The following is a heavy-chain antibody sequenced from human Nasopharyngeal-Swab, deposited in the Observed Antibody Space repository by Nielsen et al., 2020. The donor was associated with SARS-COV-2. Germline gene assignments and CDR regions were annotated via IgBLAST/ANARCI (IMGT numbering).Heavy chain of an antibody. V-gene: IGHV4-31*02. J-gene: IGHJ4*02. CDR3: ARENTYFDY. CDR2: IYYSGST. Sequence: WIRQPPGKGLEWIGYIYYSGSTYYNPSLKSRATISVDTSKNQFSLKLSSVTAADTAVYYCARENTYFDYWGQGTLVTVSS.